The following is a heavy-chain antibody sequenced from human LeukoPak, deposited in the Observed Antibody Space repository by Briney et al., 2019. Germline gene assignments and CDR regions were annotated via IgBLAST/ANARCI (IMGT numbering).Heavy chain of an antibody. CDR1: GFTFDDYA. V-gene: IGHV3-23*01. CDR3: AKRALSSSSGPFDY. CDR2: ISGSGGST. D-gene: IGHD6-6*01. J-gene: IGHJ4*02. Sequence: PGRSLRLSCAASGFTFDDYAMHWVRQAPGKGLEWVSAISGSGGSTYYADSVKGRFTISRDNSKDTLYLQMNSLRAEDTAVYYCAKRALSSSSGPFDYWGQGTLVTVSS.